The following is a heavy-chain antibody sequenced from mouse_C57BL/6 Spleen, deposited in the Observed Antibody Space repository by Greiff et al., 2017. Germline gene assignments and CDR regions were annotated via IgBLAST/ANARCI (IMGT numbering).Heavy chain of an antibody. Sequence: VQLQQSGPVLVKPGASVKMSCKASGYTFTDYYMNWVKQSHGKSLEWIGVINPYNGGTSYNQKFKGKATLTVDKSSSTAYMELNSLTSEDSAVYYWAREATVVAIDYWGQGTTLTVSS. J-gene: IGHJ2*01. V-gene: IGHV1-19*01. CDR1: GYTFTDYY. D-gene: IGHD1-1*01. CDR2: INPYNGGT. CDR3: AREATVVAIDY.